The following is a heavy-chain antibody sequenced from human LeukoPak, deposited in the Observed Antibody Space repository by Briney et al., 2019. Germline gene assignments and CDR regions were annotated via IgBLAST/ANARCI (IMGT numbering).Heavy chain of an antibody. CDR3: ARAAIGYGGNSGADY. D-gene: IGHD4-23*01. Sequence: VKVSCKASGGTFSSYTISWVRQAPGQGLEWMGRIIPVLGIANYAQKFQGRVTITADKSTSTAYMELSSLRSEDTAVYYCARAAIGYGGNSGADYWGQGTLVTVSS. V-gene: IGHV1-69*02. J-gene: IGHJ4*02. CDR2: IIPVLGIA. CDR1: GGTFSSYT.